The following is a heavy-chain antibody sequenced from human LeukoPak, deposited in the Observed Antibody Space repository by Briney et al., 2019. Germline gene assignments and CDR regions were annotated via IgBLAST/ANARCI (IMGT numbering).Heavy chain of an antibody. D-gene: IGHD6-25*01. V-gene: IGHV4-38-2*02. Sequence: SETLSLTCTVSGYSISSGYYWAWIRQPPGKGLEWIGEINHSGSTNYNPSLKSRVTISVDTSKNQFSLKLSSVTAADTAVYYCARGGGSVSLHMDVWGKGTTVTVSS. CDR3: ARGGGSVSLHMDV. CDR2: INHSGST. J-gene: IGHJ6*03. CDR1: GYSISSGYY.